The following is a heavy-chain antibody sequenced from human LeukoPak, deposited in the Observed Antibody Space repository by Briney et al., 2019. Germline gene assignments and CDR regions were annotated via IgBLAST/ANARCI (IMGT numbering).Heavy chain of an antibody. CDR1: DGSLSSYY. V-gene: IGHV4-4*07. Sequence: SETLSLTCTVSDGSLSSYYWSWIRQPAGKGLEWIGRIHTSGSTSYNPSLKSRVTMSVDTSKKQFSLKLSSVTAADTAVYYCARDTISGHFDYWGQGTLVTVSS. CDR2: IHTSGST. J-gene: IGHJ4*02. D-gene: IGHD6-25*01. CDR3: ARDTISGHFDY.